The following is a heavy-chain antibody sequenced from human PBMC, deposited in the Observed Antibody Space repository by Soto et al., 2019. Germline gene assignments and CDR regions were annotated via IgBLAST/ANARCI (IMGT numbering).Heavy chain of an antibody. J-gene: IGHJ4*02. Sequence: QVQLQQWGAGLLKPSETLSLTCAVYGGSFSGYYWSWIRQPPGKGLEWIGEINHSGSTNYNPSLKSRVTISVDTSKNQFSLKPSSVTAADTAVYYCARAAAGLFDYWGQGTLVTVSS. CDR2: INHSGST. CDR1: GGSFSGYY. CDR3: ARAAAGLFDY. V-gene: IGHV4-34*01. D-gene: IGHD6-13*01.